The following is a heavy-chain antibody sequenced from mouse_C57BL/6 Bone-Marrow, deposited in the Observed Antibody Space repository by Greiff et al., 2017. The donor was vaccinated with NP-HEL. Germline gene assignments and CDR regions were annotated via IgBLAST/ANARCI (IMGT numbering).Heavy chain of an antibody. CDR2: SRNKANDYTT. CDR1: GFTFSDFY. V-gene: IGHV7-1*01. J-gene: IGHJ1*03. D-gene: IGHD4-1*01. Sequence: EVMLVESGGGLVQSGRSLRLSCATSGFTFSDFYMEWVRQAPGKGLEWIAASRNKANDYTTEYSASVKGRFIVSRDTSQSILYLQMNALRAEDTAIYYCARERGTGTWGYFDVWGTGTTVTVSS. CDR3: ARERGTGTWGYFDV.